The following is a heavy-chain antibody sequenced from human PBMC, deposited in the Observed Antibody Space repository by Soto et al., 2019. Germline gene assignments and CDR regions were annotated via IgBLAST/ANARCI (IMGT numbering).Heavy chain of an antibody. D-gene: IGHD4-17*01. J-gene: IGHJ4*02. CDR2: ISYDGSNK. Sequence: GGSLRISCVASGFTFSNYAMNWVRQAPGKGLEWVAVISYDGSNKYYADSVKGRITISRDNSRNTLYLQMNNLRAEDTAMYYCARDLGNNYGSFAYWGQGTLVTVSS. V-gene: IGHV3-30-3*01. CDR1: GFTFSNYA. CDR3: ARDLGNNYGSFAY.